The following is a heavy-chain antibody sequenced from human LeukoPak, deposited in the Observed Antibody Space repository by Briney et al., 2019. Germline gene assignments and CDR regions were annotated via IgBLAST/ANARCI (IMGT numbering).Heavy chain of an antibody. CDR3: ARRGFSGWTFNYYYYMDV. D-gene: IGHD6-19*01. Sequence: LWASVKVSCKASGYTFTSYDINWVRQATGQGLEWMGWMNPNSGNTGYAQKFQGRVTMTRNTSISTAYMELSSLRSEDTAVYYCARRGFSGWTFNYYYYMDVWGKGTTVTVSS. CDR1: GYTFTSYD. CDR2: MNPNSGNT. J-gene: IGHJ6*03. V-gene: IGHV1-8*01.